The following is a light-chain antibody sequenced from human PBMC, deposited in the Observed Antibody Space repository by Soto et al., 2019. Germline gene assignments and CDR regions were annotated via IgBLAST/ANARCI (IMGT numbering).Light chain of an antibody. CDR1: QGIASY. Sequence: QLTQTPSSLSASVGDRVTITCRASQGIASYLAWYQQKPGQAPNLLIYAASTLQSGVPSRFSGSGSGTDFTLTISSLQPEDFATYYCQQLNSYPLTFGGGTKVDNK. J-gene: IGKJ4*01. CDR3: QQLNSYPLT. V-gene: IGKV1-9*01. CDR2: AAS.